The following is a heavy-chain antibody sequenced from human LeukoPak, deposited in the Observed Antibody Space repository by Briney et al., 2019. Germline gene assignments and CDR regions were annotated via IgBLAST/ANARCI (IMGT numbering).Heavy chain of an antibody. D-gene: IGHD6-19*01. J-gene: IGHJ4*02. CDR3: ARAPTSGPYYFDY. V-gene: IGHV3-21*01. CDR2: ISSSSSYI. CDR1: GFTFSSYS. Sequence: GSLRLSCAASGFTFSSYSMNWVRQAPGKGLEWVSSISSSSSYIYYADSVKGRFTISRDNAKNSLYLQMNSLRAEDTAVYYCARAPTSGPYYFDYWGQGTLVTVSS.